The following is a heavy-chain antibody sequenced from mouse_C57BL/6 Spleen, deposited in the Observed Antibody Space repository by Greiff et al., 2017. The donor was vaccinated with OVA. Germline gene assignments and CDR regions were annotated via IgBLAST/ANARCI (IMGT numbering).Heavy chain of an antibody. V-gene: IGHV1-72*01. CDR3: ARLKESYYGSSYSYAMDY. CDR2: IDPNSGGT. J-gene: IGHJ4*01. Sequence: VQLQQPGAELVKPGASVKLSCKASGYTFTSYWMHWVKQRPGRGLEWIGRIDPNSGGTKYNEKFKSKATLTVDKPSSTAYMQLSSLTSEDSAVYYCARLKESYYGSSYSYAMDYWGQGTSVTVSS. CDR1: GYTFTSYW. D-gene: IGHD1-1*01.